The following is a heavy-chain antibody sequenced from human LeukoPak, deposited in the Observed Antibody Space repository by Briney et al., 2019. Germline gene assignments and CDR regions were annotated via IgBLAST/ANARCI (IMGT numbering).Heavy chain of an antibody. CDR2: IYSSGST. CDR1: GASISGSTYY. D-gene: IGHD3-10*01. Sequence: RPSETLSLTCTVSGASISGSTYYWGWIRQPPGKGLEWIGSIYSSGSTRYNPSLKSRVTMSVETSKNQLSLKLTSVTAADAALYYCARHVTSWFREFDYWGPGTLVTVSS. V-gene: IGHV4-39*01. CDR3: ARHVTSWFREFDY. J-gene: IGHJ4*02.